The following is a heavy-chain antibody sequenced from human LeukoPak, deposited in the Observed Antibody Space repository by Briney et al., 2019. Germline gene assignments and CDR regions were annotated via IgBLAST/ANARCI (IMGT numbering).Heavy chain of an antibody. CDR1: GYTFTGYY. CDR3: ARARDDQQWLVEFAFDI. Sequence: ASVKVSCKASGYTFTGYYMHGVRQAPGQGLEWMGWINPNSGGTNYAQKFQGRVTMTRDTSISTAYMELSRLRSDDTAVYYCARARDDQQWLVEFAFDIWGQGTMVTVSS. J-gene: IGHJ3*02. D-gene: IGHD6-19*01. CDR2: INPNSGGT. V-gene: IGHV1-2*02.